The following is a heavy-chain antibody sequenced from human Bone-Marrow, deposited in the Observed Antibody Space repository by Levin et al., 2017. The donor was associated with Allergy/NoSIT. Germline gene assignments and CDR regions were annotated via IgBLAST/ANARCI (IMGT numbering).Heavy chain of an antibody. CDR3: VRVRHDYFDYSGYHHKFWYFDL. CDR1: GGAISSGDNY. CDR2: IFYNGTT. V-gene: IGHV4-31*03. Sequence: SETLSLTCTVSGGAISSGDNYWSWIRQRPTKGLEWIANIFYNGTTFCNPSLKSRLTISVDTFKSQFSLNLNSVTAADTAVYRCVRVRHDYFDYSGYHHKFWYFDLWGRGTLVTVSS. J-gene: IGHJ2*01. D-gene: IGHD3-22*01.